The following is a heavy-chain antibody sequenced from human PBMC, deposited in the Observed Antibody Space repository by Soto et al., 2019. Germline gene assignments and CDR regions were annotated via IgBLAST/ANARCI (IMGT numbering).Heavy chain of an antibody. V-gene: IGHV4-4*02. J-gene: IGHJ3*02. CDR3: ARVRFGAYAAFDI. CDR2: IYHSGST. CDR1: GGSISSINW. Sequence: QVQLQESGPGLVKPSGTLSLTCAVSGGSISSINWWSWVRQPPGKGREWIGEIYHSGSTNHNPSLKSRLTISVAKSKNQFSLKVTSVTAADTAVYYCARVRFGAYAAFDIWGQGKMVTVAA. D-gene: IGHD3-10*01.